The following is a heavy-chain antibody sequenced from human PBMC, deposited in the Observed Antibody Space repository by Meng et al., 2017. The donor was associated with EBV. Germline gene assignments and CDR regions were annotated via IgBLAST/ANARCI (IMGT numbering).Heavy chain of an antibody. CDR3: TRPFPSWQSPRLDPFGA. V-gene: IGHV4-39*01. CDR2: VHYTGST. J-gene: IGHJ5*02. CDR1: GDSISSFYS. D-gene: IGHD6-19*01. Sequence: LQLRESAPGQVSPSATLSLTCAGSGDSISSFYSWGWIRQPSGRGLEWIGSVHYTGSTYYSPSLKSRVTVSVDTSKNQFSLRLTSVTAADTAVYYCTRPFPSWQSPRLDPFGAWGQGTLVTVYS.